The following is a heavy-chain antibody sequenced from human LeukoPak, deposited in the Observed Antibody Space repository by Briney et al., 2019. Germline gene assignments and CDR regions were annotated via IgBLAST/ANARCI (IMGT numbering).Heavy chain of an antibody. CDR2: IKQDGSEK. D-gene: IGHD3-10*01. CDR1: GLTFNKYW. J-gene: IGHJ6*03. V-gene: IGHV3-7*01. Sequence: GGSLRLSCEASGLTFNKYWMTWVRQAPGKGLEWVANIKQDGSEKNYVDSAKGRFTISRDNAKNSLYLQMNSLRAEDTAVYYCARDHFAMVRGFIYYYYYYMDVWGKGTTVTISS. CDR3: ARDHFAMVRGFIYYYYYYMDV.